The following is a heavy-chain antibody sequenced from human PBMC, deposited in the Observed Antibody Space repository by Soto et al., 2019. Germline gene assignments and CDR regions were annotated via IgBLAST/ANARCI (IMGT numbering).Heavy chain of an antibody. D-gene: IGHD6-13*01. J-gene: IGHJ2*01. Sequence: QVQLVESGGGVVKPGGSLRLSCAASGFTFSDYYMHWVRQAPGKGLEWVADISCGGSTKYYADSVKGRFTISRDNAKKSLYLQMNSLRAEDTAVYYCARSLYSSRWSPGCDFDLWGQGTLVTVSS. CDR3: ARSLYSSRWSPGCDFDL. CDR2: ISCGGSTK. CDR1: GFTFSDYY. V-gene: IGHV3-11*01.